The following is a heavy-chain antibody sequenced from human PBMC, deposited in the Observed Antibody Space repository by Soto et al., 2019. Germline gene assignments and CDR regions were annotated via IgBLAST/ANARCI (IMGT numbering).Heavy chain of an antibody. CDR3: AKGYSSGWHSSLSS. Sequence: EVQLLESGGGLVQPGGSLRLSCAASGFNFSNYGVSWVRQAPGKGLECVSGITGSGDRTSYADSVKGRFTVSRDNSKNTLSLQMNRLRVEDTAIYYCAKGYSSGWHSSLSSWGQGTLVIVSS. V-gene: IGHV3-23*01. CDR1: GFNFSNYG. D-gene: IGHD6-19*01. CDR2: ITGSGDRT. J-gene: IGHJ5*02.